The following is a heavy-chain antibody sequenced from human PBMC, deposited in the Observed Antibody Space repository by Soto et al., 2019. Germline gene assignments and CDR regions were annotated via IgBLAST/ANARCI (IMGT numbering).Heavy chain of an antibody. V-gene: IGHV3-21*06. Sequence: PGGSLRLSCAASGFTFSSYGMHWVRQAPGKGLEWVSSISSTTNYIYYVDSMKGRFTISRDNAKNSLYLEMNSLRAEDTAVYYCARESEDLTSNFDFWGQGTLVTVSS. CDR2: ISSTTNYI. CDR3: ARESEDLTSNFDF. CDR1: GFTFSSYG. J-gene: IGHJ4*02.